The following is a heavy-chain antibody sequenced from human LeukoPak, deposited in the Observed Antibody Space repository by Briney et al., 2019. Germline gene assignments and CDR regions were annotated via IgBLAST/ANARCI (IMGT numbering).Heavy chain of an antibody. J-gene: IGHJ4*02. CDR3: ARIEGYLDY. Sequence: PSETLSLTCTVSGYSISSNYYWGWIRQPPGKGLEWIGSIYHSGSTYYNPSLKSRVTISVDTSKNQFSLKLSSVTAADTAVYYCARIEGYLDYWGQGTLVTVSS. D-gene: IGHD2-21*01. V-gene: IGHV4-38-2*02. CDR1: GYSISSNYY. CDR2: IYHSGST.